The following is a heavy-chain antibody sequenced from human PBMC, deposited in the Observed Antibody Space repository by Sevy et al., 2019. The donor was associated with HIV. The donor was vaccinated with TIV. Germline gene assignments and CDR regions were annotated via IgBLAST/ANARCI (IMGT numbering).Heavy chain of an antibody. CDR1: GASIRDSSYY. Sequence: SETLSLTCTVSGASIRDSSYYWAWIRQPPGKGLEWIGNIYSYGETYYNSSLKSRVTISVDTSKNQFSLSLTSVTAADTAIYLCARSMEQQLDAFDIWGQGTMVTISS. CDR2: IYSYGET. D-gene: IGHD6-13*01. V-gene: IGHV4-39*01. J-gene: IGHJ3*02. CDR3: ARSMEQQLDAFDI.